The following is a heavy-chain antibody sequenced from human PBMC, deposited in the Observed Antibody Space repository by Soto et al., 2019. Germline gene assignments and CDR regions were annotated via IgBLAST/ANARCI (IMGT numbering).Heavy chain of an antibody. V-gene: IGHV3-74*01. CDR1: GDSIIGTHW. CDR3: VRGDGDYYDGNGYLGRH. CDR2: IKSDGSWA. J-gene: IGHJ4*02. D-gene: IGHD3-22*01. Sequence: PSETLSLTCAVSGDSIIGTHWWSWVRQAPGKGLEWVSRIKSDGSWALYADSMEGRLTISRDNAKNTLYLQMNSLRAEDTAVYYCVRGDGDYYDGNGYLGRHWGQGTLVTVSS.